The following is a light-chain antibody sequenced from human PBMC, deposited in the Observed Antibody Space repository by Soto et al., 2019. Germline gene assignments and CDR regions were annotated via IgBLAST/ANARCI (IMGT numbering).Light chain of an antibody. CDR2: EAS. CDR1: QGISNY. Sequence: DIQLTQSPSRLATSVGARVTINCRASQGISNYLAWFQQKPGQVPKCLIYEASSWQTGVPSRFSGSRSGTDFTLTITSLQPEDFATYYCQQYNSYPITFGQGTRLEIK. CDR3: QQYNSYPIT. J-gene: IGKJ5*01. V-gene: IGKV1-16*01.